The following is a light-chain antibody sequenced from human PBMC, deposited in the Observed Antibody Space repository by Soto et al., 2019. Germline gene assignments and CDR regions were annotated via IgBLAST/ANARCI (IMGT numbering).Light chain of an antibody. V-gene: IGKV3-15*01. CDR3: QQYGSSPIT. CDR2: GAS. Sequence: EIVRTQSPATLSVSPGGRATVACRASQSVSSNLAWYQQKPGQAPRVLIYGASTRATGIPARFSGSGSGTGFTLTISRLEPEDFAVYYCQQYGSSPITFGQGTRLEI. CDR1: QSVSSN. J-gene: IGKJ5*01.